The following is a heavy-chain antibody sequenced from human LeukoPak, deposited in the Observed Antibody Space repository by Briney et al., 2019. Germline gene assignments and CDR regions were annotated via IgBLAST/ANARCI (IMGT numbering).Heavy chain of an antibody. J-gene: IGHJ4*02. CDR3: ARGSKYCSSTSCYAKTRALGRYYFDY. CDR2: INHSGST. Sequence: SWIRQPPGKGLEWIGEINHSGSTNYNPSLKSRVTISVDTSKNQFSLKLSSVTAADTAVYYCARGSKYCSSTSCYAKTRALGRYYFDYWAREPWSPSPQ. D-gene: IGHD2-2*01. V-gene: IGHV4-34*01.